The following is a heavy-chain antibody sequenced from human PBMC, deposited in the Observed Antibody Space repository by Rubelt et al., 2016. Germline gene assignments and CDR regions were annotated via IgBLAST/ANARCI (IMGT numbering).Heavy chain of an antibody. V-gene: IGHV3-33*01. Sequence: MRRGWVAVIWYDGSNKYYADSVKGRFTISRDNSKNTLYLQMNSLRAEDTAVYYCARGPLYIGWNWFDPWGQGTLVTVSS. CDR2: IWYDGSNK. CDR3: ARGPLYIGWNWFDP. J-gene: IGHJ5*02. D-gene: IGHD2-2*02.